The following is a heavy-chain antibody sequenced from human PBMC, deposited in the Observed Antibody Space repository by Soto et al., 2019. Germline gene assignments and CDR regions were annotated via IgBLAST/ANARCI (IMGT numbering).Heavy chain of an antibody. Sequence: GGSLRLSCTASGFTFGDYAMSWFRQAPGKGLEWVGFIRSKAYGGTTEYAASVKGRFTISRDDSKSIAYLQMNSLKTEDTAVYYCTRVPSGTVVTPSGYWGQGTLVTVSS. CDR1: GFTFGDYA. V-gene: IGHV3-49*03. CDR2: IRSKAYGGTT. CDR3: TRVPSGTVVTPSGY. D-gene: IGHD2-21*02. J-gene: IGHJ4*02.